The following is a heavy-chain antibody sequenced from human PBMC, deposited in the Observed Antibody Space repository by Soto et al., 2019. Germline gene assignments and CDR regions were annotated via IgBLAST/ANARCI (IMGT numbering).Heavy chain of an antibody. J-gene: IGHJ4*02. D-gene: IGHD2-2*01. V-gene: IGHV3-23*01. CDR1: GFTFNNYA. CDR3: AKYGVVTGGGPEY. Sequence: EVELLESGGGLVQPGGSLALSCAASGFTFNNYAMSWVRQAPGKGLEWVSSISASGGNTYYADSVKGRFTISRDNSKNTLFLLVNTLRAEDTAVYYCAKYGVVTGGGPEYWGQGTLVTVSS. CDR2: ISASGGNT.